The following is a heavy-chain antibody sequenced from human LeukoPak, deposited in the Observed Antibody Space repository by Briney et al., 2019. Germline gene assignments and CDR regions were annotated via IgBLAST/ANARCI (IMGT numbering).Heavy chain of an antibody. Sequence: GGCLRLSCAASGFTFRRYTMHWISQAPGEGVEWVSSISCSNSYIFYADSVKCRFTVSRANAKHSLYLQMNSLTSEDTAVYYCARALTTLTYEGYWGQGTLVTVSS. J-gene: IGHJ4*02. CDR2: ISCSNSYI. CDR1: GFTFRRYT. CDR3: ARALTTLTYEGY. D-gene: IGHD1-1*01. V-gene: IGHV3-21*01.